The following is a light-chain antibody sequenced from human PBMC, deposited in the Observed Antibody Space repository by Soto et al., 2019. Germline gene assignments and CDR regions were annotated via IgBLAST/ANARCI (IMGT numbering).Light chain of an antibody. V-gene: IGKV1-6*02. Sequence: AIQMTQSPSSLSASVGDRVTITCRASQDMRNDLAWYQQKPGQAPKFLIYAASNLQSGVPSRFSGSGSGTNFTLTISSLQPEDFASYYCLQDYTYPFTFFQGTKLEIK. CDR3: LQDYTYPFT. CDR1: QDMRND. J-gene: IGKJ2*01. CDR2: AAS.